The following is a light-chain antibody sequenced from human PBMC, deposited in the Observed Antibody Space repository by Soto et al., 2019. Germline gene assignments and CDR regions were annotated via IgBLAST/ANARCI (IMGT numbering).Light chain of an antibody. CDR1: QSISGDY. J-gene: IGKJ2*01. Sequence: LVLTQSPGSLSLSPGERVVLSCSASQSISGDYVAWYQQRPGQAPRLLIYEASRRAPGIPDRFDGRGSGTDFFLTINRLESEDLALYFCQQYGKPPHTFGQGTNLEI. V-gene: IGKV3-20*01. CDR3: QQYGKPPHT. CDR2: EAS.